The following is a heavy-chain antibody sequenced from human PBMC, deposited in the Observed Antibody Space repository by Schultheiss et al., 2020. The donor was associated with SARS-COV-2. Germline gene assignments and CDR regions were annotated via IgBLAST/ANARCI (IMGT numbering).Heavy chain of an antibody. V-gene: IGHV4-4*07. CDR2: IYTSGST. CDR1: GGSISSYY. Sequence: SETLSLTCTVSGGSISSYYWSWIRQPAGKGLEWIGRIYTSGSTNYNPSLKSRVTISVDTSKNQFSLKLSSVTAADTAVYYCAREVRGYGDYAESVDYWGQGTLVTVSS. D-gene: IGHD4-17*01. CDR3: AREVRGYGDYAESVDY. J-gene: IGHJ4*02.